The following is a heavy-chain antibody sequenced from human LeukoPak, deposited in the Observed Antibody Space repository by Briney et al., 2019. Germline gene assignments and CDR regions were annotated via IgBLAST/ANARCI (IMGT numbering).Heavy chain of an antibody. J-gene: IGHJ5*02. Sequence: SETLSLTCDVNSGSFSGYYWSWIRQPPGKGLEWIGEVYHLGTTAYNPSLESRVTISVDTSKNQFSLRLNSATAADTAVYYCARGVFPGIPRKNYFGPWGQGILVTVSS. CDR2: VYHLGTT. CDR3: ARGVFPGIPRKNYFGP. V-gene: IGHV4-34*01. CDR1: SGSFSGYY. D-gene: IGHD1-14*01.